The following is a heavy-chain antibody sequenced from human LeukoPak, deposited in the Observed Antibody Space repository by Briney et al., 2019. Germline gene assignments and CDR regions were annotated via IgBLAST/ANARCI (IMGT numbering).Heavy chain of an antibody. V-gene: IGHV4-59*01. J-gene: IGHJ5*02. CDR1: GDSISTYY. CDR3: ARGGNYWPQWWFDP. D-gene: IGHD1-26*01. Sequence: SEALSLTCTVSGDSISTYYWSWIRQPPGKVLEWIGYIYYRVTSDYNPSLKSRVTMSVDMSTRQISLKLSSVTPADTAVYYCARGGNYWPQWWFDPWGRGTLVSVSS. CDR2: IYYRVTS.